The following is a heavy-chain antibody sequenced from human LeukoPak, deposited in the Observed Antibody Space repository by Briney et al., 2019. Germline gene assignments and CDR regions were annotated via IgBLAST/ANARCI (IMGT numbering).Heavy chain of an antibody. CDR3: ARKGDYGANKYYYYGMDV. CDR2: ISSSSSYI. Sequence: GGSLRLSCAASGFTFSSYSMNWVRQAPGKGLEWVSSISSSSSYIYYADSVKGRFTISRDNAKNSLYLQMNSLRAEDTAVYYCARKGDYGANKYYYYGMDVWGQGTTVTVSS. V-gene: IGHV3-21*04. J-gene: IGHJ6*02. D-gene: IGHD4-17*01. CDR1: GFTFSSYS.